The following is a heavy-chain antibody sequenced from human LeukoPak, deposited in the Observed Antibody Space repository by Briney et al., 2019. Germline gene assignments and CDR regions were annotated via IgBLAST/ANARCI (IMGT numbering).Heavy chain of an antibody. Sequence: GGSLRLSCAASGFTFSNYAMSWVRQAPGKGLEWVSAFSGRGGSTYYADSVKGRFTISRDNSKNTLYLQMNSLRAEDTAVYYCVKSGLSRFDYWGQGTLVTVSS. D-gene: IGHD4/OR15-4a*01. CDR3: VKSGLSRFDY. CDR1: GFTFSNYA. J-gene: IGHJ4*02. CDR2: FSGRGGST. V-gene: IGHV3-23*01.